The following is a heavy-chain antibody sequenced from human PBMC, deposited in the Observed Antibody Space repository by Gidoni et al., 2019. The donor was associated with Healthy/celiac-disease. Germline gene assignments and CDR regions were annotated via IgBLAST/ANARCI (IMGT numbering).Heavy chain of an antibody. Sequence: QLQLQESGPGLVKPSETLSLTCTVSGGSISSSSYYWGWIRQPPGTGLEWIGSIYYSGSTSYNPSLNSRVTISVDTSKNQFSLKLSSVTAADTAVYYCARTPDPYCSSTSCYMAGYFQHWGQGTLVTVSS. J-gene: IGHJ1*01. CDR1: GGSISSSSYY. CDR2: IYYSGST. CDR3: ARTPDPYCSSTSCYMAGYFQH. D-gene: IGHD2-2*01. V-gene: IGHV4-39*01.